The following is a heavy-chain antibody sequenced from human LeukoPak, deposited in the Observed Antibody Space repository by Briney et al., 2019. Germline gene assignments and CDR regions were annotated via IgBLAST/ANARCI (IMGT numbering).Heavy chain of an antibody. CDR2: ISSSSSYI. Sequence: GGSLRLSCAASGFTFSSYSMNWVRQAPGKGLEWVSSISSSSSYIYYADSVKGRFTISRDNAKNSLYLQMNSLRAEDTAVYYCARVRDGDSTFEFDYWGQGTLVTVSS. V-gene: IGHV3-21*01. CDR3: ARVRDGDSTFEFDY. CDR1: GFTFSSYS. D-gene: IGHD4-17*01. J-gene: IGHJ4*02.